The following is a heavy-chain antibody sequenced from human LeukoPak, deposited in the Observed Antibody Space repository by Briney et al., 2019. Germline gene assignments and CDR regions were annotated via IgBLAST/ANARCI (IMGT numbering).Heavy chain of an antibody. Sequence: GASVKVSCKASGYTFTSYYMHWVRQAPGQGLEWMGIINPSGGSTSYAQKFQGRVTMTRDTSTSTVYMELSSLRSDDTAVYYCARQGYSGHSQGAADYWGQGALVTVSS. V-gene: IGHV1-46*01. CDR3: ARQGYSGHSQGAADY. J-gene: IGHJ4*02. CDR1: GYTFTSYY. CDR2: INPSGGST. D-gene: IGHD4-23*01.